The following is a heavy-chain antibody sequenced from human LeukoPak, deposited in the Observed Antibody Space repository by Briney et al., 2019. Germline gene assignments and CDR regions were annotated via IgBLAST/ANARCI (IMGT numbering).Heavy chain of an antibody. Sequence: SETLSLTCTVSGGSISSSSYYWGWIRQPPGKGLEWIGSIHYSGSTYYNPSLKSRVTISVDTSKKQFSLKLSSVTAADTAVYYCARLNYYDSSGYYYAHYFDYWGQGTLVTVSS. CDR2: IHYSGST. D-gene: IGHD3-22*01. CDR1: GGSISSSSYY. CDR3: ARLNYYDSSGYYYAHYFDY. V-gene: IGHV4-39*01. J-gene: IGHJ4*02.